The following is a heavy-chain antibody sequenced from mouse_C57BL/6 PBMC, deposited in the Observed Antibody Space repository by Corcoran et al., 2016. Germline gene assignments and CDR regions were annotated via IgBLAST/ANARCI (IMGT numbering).Heavy chain of an antibody. CDR2: INTYSGVP. J-gene: IGHJ4*01. CDR1: GYTFTTYG. Sequence: QIQLVQSGPELKKPGETVKISCKASGYTFTTYGMSWVKQAPGKGLKWMGWINTYSGVPTYADDFKGRFAFSLETSASTAYLQINNLKNEDTATYFCARYYYGSSSYAMDYWGQGTSVTVSS. V-gene: IGHV9-3*01. D-gene: IGHD1-1*01. CDR3: ARYYYGSSSYAMDY.